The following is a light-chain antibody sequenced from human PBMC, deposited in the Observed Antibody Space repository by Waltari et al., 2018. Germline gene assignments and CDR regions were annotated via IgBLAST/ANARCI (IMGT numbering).Light chain of an antibody. CDR3: QQCETTPT. CDR2: DVS. CDR1: QSVKRH. V-gene: IGKV1-39*01. Sequence: DIQMTQSPSALSASVGDRITITCRASQSVKRHMNWYQQKPGQAPKLLMYDVSTLQSGVPSRFSGSGYGTDFTLTITDLQPGDFGTYFCQQCETTPTFGQGTRLDIK. J-gene: IGKJ5*01.